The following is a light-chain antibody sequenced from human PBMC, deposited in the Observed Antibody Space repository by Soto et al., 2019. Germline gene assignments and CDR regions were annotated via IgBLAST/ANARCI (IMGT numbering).Light chain of an antibody. J-gene: IGKJ1*01. Sequence: EILLKQYPGTLYLSPGERATLACRASQSVTSLHLAWYQQKPGQAPRLLIFGASSRATGIPYKFSGSWSCTDFTLNISSLEPEDCAVYYCQYYGSSSWTFGQCTKVDIK. CDR3: QYYGSSSWT. CDR1: QSVTSLH. CDR2: GAS. V-gene: IGKV3-20*01.